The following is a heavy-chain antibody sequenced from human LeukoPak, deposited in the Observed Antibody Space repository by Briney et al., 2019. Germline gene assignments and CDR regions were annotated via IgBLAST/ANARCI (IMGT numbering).Heavy chain of an antibody. CDR3: ARDHYDYVWGSYRGFDY. V-gene: IGHV4-39*07. J-gene: IGHJ4*02. CDR1: GGSISSSSYY. Sequence: SETLSLTCTVSGGSISSSSYYWGWIRQPPGKGLEWIGSIYYSGSTYYNPSLKSRVTISVDTSRNQFSLKLSSVTAADTAVYYCARDHYDYVWGSYRGFDYWGQGTLVTVSS. D-gene: IGHD3-16*02. CDR2: IYYSGST.